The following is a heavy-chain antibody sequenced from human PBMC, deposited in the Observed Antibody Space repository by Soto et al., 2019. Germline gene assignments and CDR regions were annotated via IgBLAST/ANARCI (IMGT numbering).Heavy chain of an antibody. J-gene: IGHJ4*02. Sequence: EVQLVESGGGLVKPGGSLRLSCAASGFTFSSYSMNWVRQAPGKGLEWVSSISSSSSYIYYADSVKGRFTISRDNAKNSLCLQMNSLRAEDTAVYYCARQDIAAAGICQDWGQGTLVTVSS. D-gene: IGHD6-13*01. CDR2: ISSSSSYI. CDR1: GFTFSSYS. CDR3: ARQDIAAAGICQD. V-gene: IGHV3-21*01.